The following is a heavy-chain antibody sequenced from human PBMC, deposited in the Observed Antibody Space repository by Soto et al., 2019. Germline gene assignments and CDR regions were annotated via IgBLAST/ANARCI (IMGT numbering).Heavy chain of an antibody. Sequence: GGSLRLSCETSGFTFSIYWMSWVRQAPGKGLEWVANMKQDGSDKYYVDSVKGRFTISRDNAKNSLFLQMNSLRAEDTAVYYCVRGRRVVAGRSAYYGLDVWGQGTTVTVS. J-gene: IGHJ6*02. CDR2: MKQDGSDK. D-gene: IGHD6-19*01. CDR3: VRGRRVVAGRSAYYGLDV. V-gene: IGHV3-7*05. CDR1: GFTFSIYW.